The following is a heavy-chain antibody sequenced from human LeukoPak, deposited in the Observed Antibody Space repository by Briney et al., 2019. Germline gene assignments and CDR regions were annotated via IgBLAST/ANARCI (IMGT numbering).Heavy chain of an antibody. D-gene: IGHD6-6*01. Sequence: PGGSLRLSCAASEFTFTSYVLNWVRQAPGKGLEWVSYISSSGNTISYADSVKGRFTISRDNAKNSLYLQVISLRAEDTAVYYCARGPSIAARYDAFDIWGQGTMVTVSS. CDR1: EFTFTSYV. CDR2: ISSSGNTI. V-gene: IGHV3-48*03. CDR3: ARGPSIAARYDAFDI. J-gene: IGHJ3*02.